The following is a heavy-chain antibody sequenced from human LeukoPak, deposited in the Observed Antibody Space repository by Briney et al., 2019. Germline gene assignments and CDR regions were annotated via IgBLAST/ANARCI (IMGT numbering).Heavy chain of an antibody. Sequence: GGSLRLSCAASGFTFSSYGMHWVRQAPGKGLEWVAVISSDGSNAYYADSVKVRFTMSRDNSKNTLFVQMNSLRAEDTAVYYCAKDLSGRKGPFDYWGQGTLVTVSS. J-gene: IGHJ4*02. D-gene: IGHD3-10*01. V-gene: IGHV3-30*18. CDR1: GFTFSSYG. CDR2: ISSDGSNA. CDR3: AKDLSGRKGPFDY.